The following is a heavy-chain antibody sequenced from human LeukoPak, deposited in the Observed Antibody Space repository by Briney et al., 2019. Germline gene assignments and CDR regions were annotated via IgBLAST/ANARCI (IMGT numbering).Heavy chain of an antibody. CDR2: ISSSGSTI. J-gene: IGHJ6*02. D-gene: IGHD3-10*01. V-gene: IGHV3-48*03. Sequence: PGGSLRLSCAASGFTFSSYEMNWVRQAPGKGLEWVSYISSSGSTIYYADSVKGRFTISRDNAKNSLYLQMNSLRAEDTAVYYCARGGYYYGSGNYGMGVWGQGTTVTVSS. CDR1: GFTFSSYE. CDR3: ARGGYYYGSGNYGMGV.